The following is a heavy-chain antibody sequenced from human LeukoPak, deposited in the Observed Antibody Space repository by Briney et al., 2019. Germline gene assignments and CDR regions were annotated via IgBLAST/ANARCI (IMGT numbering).Heavy chain of an antibody. CDR3: ARGTKPTPNYFDY. V-gene: IGHV1-69*05. D-gene: IGHD2-8*01. CDR2: IIPIFGTA. Sequence: SVKVSCKASGYTFTGYYMHWVRQAPGQGLEWMGGIIPIFGTANYAQKFQGRVTITTDESTSTAYMELSSLRSEDTAVYYCARGTKPTPNYFDYWGQGTLVTVSS. CDR1: GYTFTGYY. J-gene: IGHJ4*02.